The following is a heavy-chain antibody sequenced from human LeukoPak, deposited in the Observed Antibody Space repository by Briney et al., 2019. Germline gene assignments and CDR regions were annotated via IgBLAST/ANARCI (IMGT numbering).Heavy chain of an antibody. J-gene: IGHJ3*02. V-gene: IGHV4-59*08. CDR2: IYYSGST. Sequence: SETLSLTCTVSGGSISSYCWSWIRQPPGKGLEWIGYIYYSGSTNYNPSLKSRVTISVDTSKNQFSLKLSSVTAADTAVYYCARLYASAWFPPDAFDIWGQGTMVTVSS. CDR3: ARLYASAWFPPDAFDI. D-gene: IGHD2-8*01. CDR1: GGSISSYC.